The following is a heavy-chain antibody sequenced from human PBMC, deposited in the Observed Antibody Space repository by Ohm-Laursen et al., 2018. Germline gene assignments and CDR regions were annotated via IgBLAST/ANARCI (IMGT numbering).Heavy chain of an antibody. D-gene: IGHD3-22*01. CDR1: GFTFSSYA. V-gene: IGHV3-23*01. Sequence: GSLRLSCSASGFTFSSYAMSWVRQAPGTGLEWVSAISGGSTYYADSVKGRFTISRDNSKNTLFLQMISLRAEDTAVYFCAKSFRFYDSSGYYHFDYWGQGTLVTVSS. J-gene: IGHJ4*02. CDR2: ISGGST. CDR3: AKSFRFYDSSGYYHFDY.